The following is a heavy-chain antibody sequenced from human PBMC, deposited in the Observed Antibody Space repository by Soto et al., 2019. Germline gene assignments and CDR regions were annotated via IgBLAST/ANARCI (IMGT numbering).Heavy chain of an antibody. Sequence: EVQLLESGGGLVQPGGSLRLSCAASGFTFSSYAMSWVRQAPGKGLEWVSAISGSGGSKYYADSVKGGFTISRDNSKNKLYLQMNSLRAEDTAVYYCAKGGLRSIVVVITMEGAFDIWGQGTLVAVSS. CDR3: AKGGLRSIVVVITMEGAFDI. D-gene: IGHD3-22*01. CDR2: ISGSGGSK. CDR1: GFTFSSYA. J-gene: IGHJ3*02. V-gene: IGHV3-23*01.